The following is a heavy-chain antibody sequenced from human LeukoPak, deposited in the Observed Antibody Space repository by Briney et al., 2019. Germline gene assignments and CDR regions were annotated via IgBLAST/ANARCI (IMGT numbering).Heavy chain of an antibody. CDR3: ARSPRGYSYGHIDY. D-gene: IGHD5-18*01. CDR2: IGAAGDT. Sequence: GGSLRLSCAASGFNLSYYDMHWVRQTTGKGLECGSAIGAAGDTYYPGSVKGRFTISREDARNSLYLQMNSLRAEDTAVYYCARSPRGYSYGHIDYWGQGTLVTDSS. CDR1: GFNLSYYD. V-gene: IGHV3-13*01. J-gene: IGHJ4*02.